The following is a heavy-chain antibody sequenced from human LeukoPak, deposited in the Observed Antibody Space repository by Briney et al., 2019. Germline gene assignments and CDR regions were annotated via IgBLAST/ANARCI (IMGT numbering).Heavy chain of an antibody. J-gene: IGHJ4*02. Sequence: PSETLSLTCTVSGYSISSGYYWGWIRQPPGKGLEWIGSIYHSGSTYYNPSLKSRVTISVDTSKNQFSLKLSSVTAADTAVYYCARGGITMFSGYWGQGTLVTVSS. CDR2: IYHSGST. V-gene: IGHV4-38-2*02. CDR3: ARGGITMFSGY. CDR1: GYSISSGYY. D-gene: IGHD3-10*02.